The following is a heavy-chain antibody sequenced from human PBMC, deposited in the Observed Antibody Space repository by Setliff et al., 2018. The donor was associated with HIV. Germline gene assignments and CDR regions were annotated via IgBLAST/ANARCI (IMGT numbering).Heavy chain of an antibody. D-gene: IGHD2-15*01. CDR3: AKTLPTLYPPHDYYFAMDV. CDR2: ISGSGDST. J-gene: IGHJ6*02. CDR1: GFTFGSYA. Sequence: GGSLRLSCAPSGFTFGSYAMSWVRQAPGKGLEWVSVISGSGDSTFYAGSLKGRFTISRDNSKNTLYLQMNSLRAEDTAVYYCAKTLPTLYPPHDYYFAMDVWGQGTTVTVSS. V-gene: IGHV3-23*01.